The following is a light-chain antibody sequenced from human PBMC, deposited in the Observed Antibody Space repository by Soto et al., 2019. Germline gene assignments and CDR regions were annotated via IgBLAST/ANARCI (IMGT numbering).Light chain of an antibody. J-gene: IGLJ2*01. CDR3: QVWDSSTVV. CDR2: RDS. V-gene: IGLV3-9*01. Sequence: SYELTQPLAVSVALGQTARITCGGNNSGSKNVHGYQQKPGQAPVLVIYRDSNRPSGIPERVSGSNSGNTATLTISRAQAGEEADYYCQVWDSSTVVFGGGTKLTVL. CDR1: NSGSKN.